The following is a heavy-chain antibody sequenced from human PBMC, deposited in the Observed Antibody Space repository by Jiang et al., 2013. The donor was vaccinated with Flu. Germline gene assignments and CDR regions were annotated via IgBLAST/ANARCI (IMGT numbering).Heavy chain of an antibody. V-gene: IGHV6-1*01. CDR1: SAA. Sequence: SAAWNWIRQSPSRGLEWLGRTYYRSGWYNDFALSLKSRITIYPDTSKNQFSLQLSSVTPDDTTVYYCATLAAAGTFGFDYWGQGTLVTVSS. D-gene: IGHD6-13*01. J-gene: IGHJ4*02. CDR3: ATLAAAGTFGFDY. CDR2: TYYRSGWYN.